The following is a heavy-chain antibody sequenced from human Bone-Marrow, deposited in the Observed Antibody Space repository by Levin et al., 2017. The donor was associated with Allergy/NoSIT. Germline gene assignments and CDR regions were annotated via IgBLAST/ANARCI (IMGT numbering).Heavy chain of an antibody. Sequence: PGGSLRLSCAASGFSVGHYEMDWVRQAPGKGLEWVSWISGSGSTVFYTDSVKGRFTISRDSAQNSLYLQMNNLRAADTAIYYCASEVDLKDYNAFHIWGQGTMVTVSS. J-gene: IGHJ3*02. CDR3: ASEVDLKDYNAFHI. CDR2: ISGSGSTV. CDR1: GFSVGHYE. V-gene: IGHV3-48*03. D-gene: IGHD3-10*01.